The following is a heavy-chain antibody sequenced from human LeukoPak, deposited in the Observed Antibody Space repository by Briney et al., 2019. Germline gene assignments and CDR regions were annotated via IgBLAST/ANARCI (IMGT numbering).Heavy chain of an antibody. CDR1: GGSISSYF. CDR2: INTSGST. CDR3: ARYRQESNGQFDY. D-gene: IGHD2-8*01. Sequence: SETLSLTCTVSGGSISSYFWNWIRQPAGKGLEWIGRINTSGSTNFNPSLKRRVTMSVDTSKYQFSLKLTSVTAADTALYYCARYRQESNGQFDYWGQGTLVSVSS. V-gene: IGHV4-4*07. J-gene: IGHJ4*02.